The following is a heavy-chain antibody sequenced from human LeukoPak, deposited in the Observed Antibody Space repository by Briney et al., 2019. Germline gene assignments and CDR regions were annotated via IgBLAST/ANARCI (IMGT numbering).Heavy chain of an antibody. CDR2: IYTSGST. CDR1: GGSINSYY. D-gene: IGHD6-13*01. CDR3: ARLPPGYSSSWFDI. Sequence: PSETLPLTCTVSGGSINSYYWSWIRQPAGKGLEWIGRIYTSGSTNYNPSLKSRVTMSVDTSKNQFSLKLSSVTAADTAVYYCARLPPGYSSSWFDIWGQGTMVTVSS. V-gene: IGHV4-4*07. J-gene: IGHJ3*02.